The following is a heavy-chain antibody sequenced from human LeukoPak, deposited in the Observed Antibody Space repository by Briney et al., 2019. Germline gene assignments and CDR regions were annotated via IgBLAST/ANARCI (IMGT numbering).Heavy chain of an antibody. Sequence: GGSLRLSCAASGFSFSGFEMNWVRQAPGRGLEWVSFSSSSGSTVYYADSVKGRFTISRDNAKNSLYLQMNSLRAEDTAVYYCARGDSSNWYAIDYWGQGTLVTVSS. D-gene: IGHD6-13*01. CDR3: ARGDSSNWYAIDY. CDR2: SSSSGSTV. V-gene: IGHV3-48*03. J-gene: IGHJ4*02. CDR1: GFSFSGFE.